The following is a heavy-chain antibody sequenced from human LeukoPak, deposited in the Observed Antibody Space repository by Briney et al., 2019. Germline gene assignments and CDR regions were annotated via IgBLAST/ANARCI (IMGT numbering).Heavy chain of an antibody. J-gene: IGHJ1*01. Sequence: ASVKVSCKASGGTFSSYAISWVRQAPGQGLEWMGRIIPIFGTANYAQKFQGRVTITTDESTSTAYMELSSLRSEDTAVYYCARGYCSGRSCYSGYFQHWGQGTLVTVSS. CDR3: ARGYCSGRSCYSGYFQH. CDR2: IIPIFGTA. V-gene: IGHV1-69*05. D-gene: IGHD2-15*01. CDR1: GGTFSSYA.